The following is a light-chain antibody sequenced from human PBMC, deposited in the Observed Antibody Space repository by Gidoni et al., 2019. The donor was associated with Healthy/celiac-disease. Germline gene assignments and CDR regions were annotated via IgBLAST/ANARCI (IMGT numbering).Light chain of an antibody. Sequence: SYELTQPPSVSVSPGQTASITCSGDKLGDKYACWYQQKPGQSPVLVIYQDNKRPSGIPERFSGSNSGNSATLTISGTQAMDEADYYCQAWDSSTAEVVFGGGTKLXXX. CDR3: QAWDSSTAEVV. V-gene: IGLV3-1*01. CDR1: KLGDKY. CDR2: QDN. J-gene: IGLJ2*01.